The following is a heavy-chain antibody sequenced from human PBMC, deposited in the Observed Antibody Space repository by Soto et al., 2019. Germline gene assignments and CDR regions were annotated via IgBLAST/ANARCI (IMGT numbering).Heavy chain of an antibody. V-gene: IGHV4-59*01. D-gene: IGHD3-22*01. CDR1: GGSISSYY. Sequence: LSLTCTVSGGSISSYYWSWIRQPPGKGLEWIGYIYYSGSTNYNPSLKSRVTISVDTSKNQFSLKLSSVTAADTAVYYCARSYYDSEFDYWGQGTLVTVSS. CDR2: IYYSGST. J-gene: IGHJ4*02. CDR3: ARSYYDSEFDY.